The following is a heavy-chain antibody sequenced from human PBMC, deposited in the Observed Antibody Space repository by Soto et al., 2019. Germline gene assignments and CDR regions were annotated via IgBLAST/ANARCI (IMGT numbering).Heavy chain of an antibody. V-gene: IGHV4-59*12. CDR1: GGSITSYH. J-gene: IGHJ6*02. CDR3: ARDTGVYDYVWGSYRAKNKNYGMDV. Sequence: PSETLSLTCIVSGGSITSYHWSWIRQFPGKGLEWIAYTSYTGNTNYNPSLKSRVTISMDTSKNQFSLKLSSVTAADTAVYYCARDTGVYDYVWGSYRAKNKNYGMDVWGQGTTVTVSS. D-gene: IGHD3-16*02. CDR2: TSYTGNT.